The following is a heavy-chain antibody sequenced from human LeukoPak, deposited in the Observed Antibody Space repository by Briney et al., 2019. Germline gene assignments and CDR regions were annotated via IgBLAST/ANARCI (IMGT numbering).Heavy chain of an antibody. CDR3: ARVLRFLELGYYGMDV. V-gene: IGHV1-69*04. CDR2: IIPILGIA. D-gene: IGHD3-3*01. J-gene: IGHJ6*02. Sequence: SVKVSCKASGGTFSSYAISWVRQAPGQGLEWMGRIIPILGIANYAQKFQGRVTITADKSTSTAYMELSSLRAEDTAVYYCARVLRFLELGYYGMDVWGQGTTVTVSS. CDR1: GGTFSSYA.